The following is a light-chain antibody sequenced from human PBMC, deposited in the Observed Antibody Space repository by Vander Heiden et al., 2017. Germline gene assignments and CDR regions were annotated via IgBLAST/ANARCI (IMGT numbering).Light chain of an antibody. CDR3: QQCGTYPVT. J-gene: IGKJ4*01. CDR1: QSISNW. Sequence: DIQMTQSPSTLSASVGDRVTITCRASQSISNWLAWYQQKPGKAPKLLIYGASTLDIGIPSRFSGSGSGTEFTLTISNLQPYDFATYYCQQCGTYPVTFGEGTRVEIK. V-gene: IGKV1-5*03. CDR2: GAS.